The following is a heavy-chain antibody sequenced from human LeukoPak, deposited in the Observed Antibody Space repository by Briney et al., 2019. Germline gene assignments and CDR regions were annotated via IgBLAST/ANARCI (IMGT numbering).Heavy chain of an antibody. CDR2: IYYSGST. Sequence: PSETLSLTCAVSGGSISSGGYSWSWIRQPPGKGLEWIGYIYYSGSTYYNPSLKSRVTISVDTSKNQFSLKLSSVTAADTAVYYCARSITMVRGYNWFDPWGQGTLVTVSS. CDR3: ARSITMVRGYNWFDP. CDR1: GGSISSGGYS. D-gene: IGHD3-10*01. J-gene: IGHJ5*02. V-gene: IGHV4-30-4*07.